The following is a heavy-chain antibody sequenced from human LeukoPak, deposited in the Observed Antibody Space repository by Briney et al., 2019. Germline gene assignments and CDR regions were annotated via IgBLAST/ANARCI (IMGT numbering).Heavy chain of an antibody. CDR1: GFTFGTSV. J-gene: IGHJ5*02. D-gene: IGHD3-3*01. CDR3: AAELKVGDIYFDP. V-gene: IGHV1-58*02. Sequence: ASVKVSCKASGFTFGTSVMHWVRLTRGQRREWIGWMVVASGSTKYAQEFQGRVTLTSDMSTNSAYMEVSSLTSEDTATYYCAAELKVGDIYFDPWGQGTLVTVSS. CDR2: MVVASGST.